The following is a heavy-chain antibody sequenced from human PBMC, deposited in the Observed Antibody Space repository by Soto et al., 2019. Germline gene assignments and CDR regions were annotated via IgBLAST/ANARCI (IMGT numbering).Heavy chain of an antibody. CDR1: GGSITRGGYY. CDR3: ASYDRSGSRCFQH. Sequence: PSETLSLTCTVSGGSITRGGYYWSWIRQHPGKGLEWIGYIYNSGTTYYNPSLKSRVTISVDTSKNQFSLKLTSVTAADTAVYYCASYDRSGSRCFQHWGQGTLVTVS. CDR2: IYNSGTT. D-gene: IGHD3-22*01. J-gene: IGHJ1*01. V-gene: IGHV4-31*03.